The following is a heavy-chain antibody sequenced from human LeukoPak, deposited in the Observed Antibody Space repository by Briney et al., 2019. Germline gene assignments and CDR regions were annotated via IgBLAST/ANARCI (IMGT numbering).Heavy chain of an antibody. CDR3: ARKEITIFGVVIIGNDAFDI. D-gene: IGHD3-3*01. CDR1: GYTFTSYG. J-gene: IGHJ3*02. CDR2: ISAYNGNT. V-gene: IGHV1-18*01. Sequence: GASVKVSCKASGYTFTSYGISWVRQAPGQGLEWMGWISAYNGNTNYAQKLQGRVTMTTDTSTSTAYMELRSLRSDDTAVYYCARKEITIFGVVIIGNDAFDIWGQGTMVTVSS.